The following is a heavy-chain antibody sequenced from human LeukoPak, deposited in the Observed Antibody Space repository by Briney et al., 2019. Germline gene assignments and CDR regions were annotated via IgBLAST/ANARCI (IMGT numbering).Heavy chain of an antibody. V-gene: IGHV3-30*18. CDR1: GFTFSSYG. Sequence: GGSLRLSCAASGFTFSSYGMHWVRQAPGKGLEWVAVISYDGSNKYYADSVKGRFTISRDNSKNTLYLQMNSLRAEDTAVYYCAKGLISGWYEAFDIWGQGTMVTVSS. D-gene: IGHD6-19*01. J-gene: IGHJ3*02. CDR2: ISYDGSNK. CDR3: AKGLISGWYEAFDI.